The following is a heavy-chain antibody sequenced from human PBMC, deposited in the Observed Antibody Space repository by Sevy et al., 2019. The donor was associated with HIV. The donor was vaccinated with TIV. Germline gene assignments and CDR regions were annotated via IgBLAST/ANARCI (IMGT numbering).Heavy chain of an antibody. J-gene: IGHJ4*02. CDR1: GFTLNSYW. CDR3: VRAIAADASL. V-gene: IGHV3-7*01. D-gene: IGHD6-13*01. Sequence: GGSLRLSCAASGFTLNSYWMSWVRQAPGKGLEWVANIKQDGSVKYYVDSVKGRFTISRDNARNLVYLQMSSLTAEDTALYYCVRAIAADASLWGQGTLVIVSS. CDR2: IKQDGSVK.